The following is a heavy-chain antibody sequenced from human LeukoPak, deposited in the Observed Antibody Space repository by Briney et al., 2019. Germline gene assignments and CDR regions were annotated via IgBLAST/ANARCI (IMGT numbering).Heavy chain of an antibody. Sequence: SETLSLTCAVYGGSFSGYYWSWIRQPPGKGLEWIGEINHSGSTNYNPSLKSRVTISVDTSKNQFSLKLSSVTAADTAVYYCARVGGPRPYDCWGQGTLVTVSS. CDR3: ARVGGPRPYDC. CDR1: GGSFSGYY. CDR2: INHSGST. V-gene: IGHV4-34*01. D-gene: IGHD3-16*01. J-gene: IGHJ4*02.